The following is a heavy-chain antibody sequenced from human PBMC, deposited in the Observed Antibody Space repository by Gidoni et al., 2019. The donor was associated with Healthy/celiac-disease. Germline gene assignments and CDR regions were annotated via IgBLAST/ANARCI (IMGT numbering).Heavy chain of an antibody. CDR2: ISSSSSYI. CDR3: ARDPSIAAAGQTPTYYYYYMDV. D-gene: IGHD6-13*01. J-gene: IGHJ6*03. CDR1: GFTFSSYS. Sequence: EVQLVESGGGLVKPGGSLRLSCAASGFTFSSYSMNWVRQAPGKGLEWVSSISSSSSYIYYADSVKGRFTISRDNAKNSLYLQMNSLRAEDTAVYYCARDPSIAAAGQTPTYYYYYMDVWGKGTTVTVSS. V-gene: IGHV3-21*01.